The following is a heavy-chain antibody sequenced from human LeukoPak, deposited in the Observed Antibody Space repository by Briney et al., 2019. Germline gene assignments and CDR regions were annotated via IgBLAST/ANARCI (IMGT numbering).Heavy chain of an antibody. Sequence: SVKVSYKASGGTFSSYAISWVRQAPGQGLEWMGRIIPIFGTANYAQKFQGRVTITADKSTSTAYMELSSLRSEDTAVYYCAGDFWSGSMDVWGKGTTVTVSS. V-gene: IGHV1-69*06. CDR2: IIPIFGTA. CDR1: GGTFSSYA. D-gene: IGHD3-3*01. CDR3: AGDFWSGSMDV. J-gene: IGHJ6*04.